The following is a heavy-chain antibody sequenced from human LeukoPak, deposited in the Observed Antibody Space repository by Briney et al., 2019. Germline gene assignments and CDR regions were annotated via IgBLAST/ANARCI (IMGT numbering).Heavy chain of an antibody. J-gene: IGHJ5*02. Sequence: ASVKVSCKASGGTFSSYAISWVRQAPGQGLEWMGGIIPIFGTANYAQKFQGRVTITADKSTSTAYMELSSLRSEDTAVYYCARVVRGLSHDWFDPWGQGTLVTVSS. V-gene: IGHV1-69*06. CDR1: GGTFSSYA. CDR3: ARVVRGLSHDWFDP. D-gene: IGHD2-8*01. CDR2: IIPIFGTA.